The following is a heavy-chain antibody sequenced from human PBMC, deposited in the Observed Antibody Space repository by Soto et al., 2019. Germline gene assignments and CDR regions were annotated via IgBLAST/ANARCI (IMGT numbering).Heavy chain of an antibody. D-gene: IGHD3-16*01. CDR3: AQKYYDSTGGGY. CDR2: ISANGGLI. J-gene: IGHJ4*02. V-gene: IGHV3-23*01. Sequence: EVQLLESGGGLVQPGGSLRLSCAASGFTFSSYAFSWVRQAPGKGLEWVSLISANGGLIKYADSVKGRFTISRDNSKNTVSLQMNSLRAEDTAVYYCAQKYYDSTGGGYWGLGTPVTVSS. CDR1: GFTFSSYA.